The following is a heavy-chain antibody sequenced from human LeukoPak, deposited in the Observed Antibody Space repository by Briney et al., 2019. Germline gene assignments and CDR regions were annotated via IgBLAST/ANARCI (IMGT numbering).Heavy chain of an antibody. V-gene: IGHV3-48*02. CDR1: GFTFSSYS. CDR3: TRDPHALDF. J-gene: IGHJ4*02. CDR2: ITSSSSTI. Sequence: TGGSLRLSCAASGFTFSSYSMNWVRQAPGKGLEWVSYITSSSSTIYYADSVKGRFTISRDNAKNSLSLQMNSLRDGDTAVYYCTRDPHALDFWGQGTLVTVSS.